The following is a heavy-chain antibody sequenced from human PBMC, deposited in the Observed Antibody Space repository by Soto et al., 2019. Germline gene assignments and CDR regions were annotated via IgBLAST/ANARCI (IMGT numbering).Heavy chain of an antibody. Sequence: SETLSLTCTVSGGSISSGDYYWSWIRQPPGKGLEWIGYIYYSGSTYYNPSLKSRVTISVDTSKNQFSLKLSSVTAADTAVYYCARDPDFWSGYSSWGQGTLVTVSS. D-gene: IGHD3-3*01. CDR1: GGSISSGDYY. J-gene: IGHJ5*02. CDR3: ARDPDFWSGYSS. V-gene: IGHV4-30-4*01. CDR2: IYYSGST.